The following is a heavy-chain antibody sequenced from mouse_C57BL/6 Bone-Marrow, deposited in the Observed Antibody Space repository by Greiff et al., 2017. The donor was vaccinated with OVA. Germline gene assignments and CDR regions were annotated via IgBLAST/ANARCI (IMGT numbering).Heavy chain of an antibody. D-gene: IGHD2-1*01. J-gene: IGHJ2*01. Sequence: VQLQQPGAELVKPGASVKLSCKASGYTFTSYWMQWVKQRPGQGLVWIGEIDPSDSYTNYNGKFKGKATLTADKSSSTAYMQLSSLTSEDSAVYFCARLYWFFDYWGQGTTLTVSS. CDR1: GYTFTSYW. CDR3: ARLYWFFDY. V-gene: IGHV1-50*01. CDR2: IDPSDSYT.